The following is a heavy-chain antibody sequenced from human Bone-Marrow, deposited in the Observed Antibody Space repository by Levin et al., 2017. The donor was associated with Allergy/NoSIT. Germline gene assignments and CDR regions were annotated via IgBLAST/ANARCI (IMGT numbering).Heavy chain of an antibody. V-gene: IGHV3-7*01. CDR1: GFTFSNYW. CDR2: IKEDGSEK. Sequence: GGSLRLSCAASGFTFSNYWMSWVRQAPGKGLEWVANIKEDGSEKYYVDSVKGRFTISRDNAKNSLYLQMNSLRVEDTAMYYCASQGSCSGITCYAYAFDSWGQGTMVTVSS. J-gene: IGHJ3*02. D-gene: IGHD2-2*01. CDR3: ASQGSCSGITCYAYAFDS.